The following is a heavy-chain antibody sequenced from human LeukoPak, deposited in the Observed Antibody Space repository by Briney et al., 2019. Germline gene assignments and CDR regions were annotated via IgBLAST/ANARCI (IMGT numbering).Heavy chain of an antibody. CDR3: ARDRPYGSGSYWFDY. Sequence: PGGSLRLSCAASGFTFSSYSMNWVRQAPGKGLEWVSSISSSSGYIYYADSVKGRFTISRDNAKNSLYLQMNSLRAEDTAVYYCARDRPYGSGSYWFDYWGQGTLVTVSS. CDR2: ISSSSGYI. D-gene: IGHD3-10*01. CDR1: GFTFSSYS. J-gene: IGHJ4*02. V-gene: IGHV3-21*01.